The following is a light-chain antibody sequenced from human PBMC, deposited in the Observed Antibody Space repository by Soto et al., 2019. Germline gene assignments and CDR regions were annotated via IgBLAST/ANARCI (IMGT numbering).Light chain of an antibody. V-gene: IGKV3D-15*01. CDR3: QQYNIWPPLT. J-gene: IGKJ3*01. CDR1: QSVSSN. CDR2: GAS. Sequence: EIVMTQSPATLSVSPGERATLSCRASQSVSSNLAWYQQKPGQAPRLLIYGASIRATGIPARFSGSGSGTEFTLTISSLQSEDFAVYYCQQYNIWPPLTFGPGTKVDIK.